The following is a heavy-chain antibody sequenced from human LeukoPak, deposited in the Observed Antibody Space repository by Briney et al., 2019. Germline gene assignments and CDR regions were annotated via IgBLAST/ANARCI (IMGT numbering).Heavy chain of an antibody. J-gene: IGHJ3*02. V-gene: IGHV4-4*09. CDR3: ARLLRWSEDGFDI. D-gene: IGHD2-15*01. CDR1: GGSISTYF. CDR2: VHASGNT. Sequence: PSEALSLTCTVSGGSISTYFWSWIRQSPGEGLEWVGYVHASGNTKYSPSLESRVTLSIDTSKNQFSLTLSFVTAAVTAIYYCARLLRWSEDGFDIWGQGTVVAISS.